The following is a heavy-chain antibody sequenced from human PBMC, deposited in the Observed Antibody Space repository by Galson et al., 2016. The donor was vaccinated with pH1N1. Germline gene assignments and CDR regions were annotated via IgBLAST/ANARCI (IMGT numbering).Heavy chain of an antibody. CDR3: AKEIQRGSYGMDV. CDR1: GFTFHDYT. V-gene: IGHV3-43*01. CDR2: VSWDGGST. J-gene: IGHJ6*02. D-gene: IGHD3-16*01. Sequence: SLRLSCAASGFTFHDYTMHWVRQTPGKGLEWVSLVSWDGGSTYYADYVKGRFTVSRDNSKNSLYLQTNGLRSEDTALYYCAKEIQRGSYGMDVWGRGTTVTVSS.